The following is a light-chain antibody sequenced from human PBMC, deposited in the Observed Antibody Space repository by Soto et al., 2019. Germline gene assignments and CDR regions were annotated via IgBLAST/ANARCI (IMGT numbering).Light chain of an antibody. CDR2: GAS. Sequence: EIVMTQSPATLSVSPGERATLSCRASQSVSSNLAWYQQKPGQAPRLLIYGASTRATGIPARFSGSGSGTEFTLTISSLQSEDFAVYYCQQYNNSPRLTFGGGTKVEIK. V-gene: IGKV3-15*01. J-gene: IGKJ4*01. CDR1: QSVSSN. CDR3: QQYNNSPRLT.